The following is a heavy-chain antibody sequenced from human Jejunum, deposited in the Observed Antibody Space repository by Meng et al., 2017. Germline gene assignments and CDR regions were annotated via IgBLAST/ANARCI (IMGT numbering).Heavy chain of an antibody. D-gene: IGHD2-21*01. CDR2: VFHSGTP. V-gene: IGHV4-4*02. CDR1: GGSITSTKW. J-gene: IGHJ4*02. CDR3: ASRPVGIRTYYFDC. Sequence: VQLPASGPGLLRPSGILSLTCSVAGGSITSTKWWSWVRQAPGKGLEWIGEVFHSGTPNYNPSLMSRLTMSVDKSKNQFSLNLTSVTAADTAVYYCASRPVGIRTYYFDCWGQGTLVTVSS.